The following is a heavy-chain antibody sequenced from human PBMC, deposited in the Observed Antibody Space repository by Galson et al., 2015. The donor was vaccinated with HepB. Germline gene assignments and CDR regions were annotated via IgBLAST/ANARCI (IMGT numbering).Heavy chain of an antibody. J-gene: IGHJ5*02. CDR1: GFTFSCSG. D-gene: IGHD3-3*01. CDR2: ISGSGGST. V-gene: IGHV3-23*01. CDR3: VKATYDFWSGYSDP. Sequence: SLRLSCAASGFTFSCSGMSWVRQAPGKGLEWVSAISGSGGSTYYADSVKGRFTIPRDTSNNTLYLQMNSLRAEDTAVYYCVKATYDFWSGYSDPWGQGTLVIVSS.